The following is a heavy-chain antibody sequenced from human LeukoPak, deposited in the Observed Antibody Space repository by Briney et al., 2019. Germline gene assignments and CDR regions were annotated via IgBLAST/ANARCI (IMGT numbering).Heavy chain of an antibody. CDR2: MREDGDEI. CDR3: ARGGATRGRFEN. CDR1: GFPFDVQT. Sequence: GGSLRLSCAASGFPFDVQTMSWVRQAPGKGLDWVASMREDGDEIHYVDSVRGRFTISRDNPKNSLYLQMNSLRAEDTAVYYCARGGATRGRFENWGQGTLVTVSS. J-gene: IGHJ4*02. D-gene: IGHD1-26*01. V-gene: IGHV3-7*01.